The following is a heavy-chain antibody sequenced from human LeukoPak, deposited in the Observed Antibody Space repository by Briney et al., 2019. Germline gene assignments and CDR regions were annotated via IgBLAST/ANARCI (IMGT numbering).Heavy chain of an antibody. Sequence: PGGSLRLSCAASGFIFSSYGMHWVRQAPGKGLEWVAVIWYDGSNKYYADSVKGRFTISRDNSKNTLYLQMNSLRAEDTAVYYCARGYCSSTSCLVYGMDVWGQGTTVTVSS. D-gene: IGHD2-2*01. V-gene: IGHV3-33*01. J-gene: IGHJ6*02. CDR2: IWYDGSNK. CDR1: GFIFSSYG. CDR3: ARGYCSSTSCLVYGMDV.